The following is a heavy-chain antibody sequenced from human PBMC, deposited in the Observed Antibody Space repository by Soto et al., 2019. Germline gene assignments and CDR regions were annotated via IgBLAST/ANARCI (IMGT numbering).Heavy chain of an antibody. CDR1: GFTFSSYG. J-gene: IGHJ4*02. Sequence: GGSLRLSCAASGFTFSSYGMHWVRQAPGKGLEWVAVIWYDGSNKYYADSVKGRFTISRDNSKNTLYLQMNSLRAEDTAVYYCARVEYDYGDYGELDYWGQGTLVTVSS. CDR2: IWYDGSNK. CDR3: ARVEYDYGDYGELDY. D-gene: IGHD4-17*01. V-gene: IGHV3-33*01.